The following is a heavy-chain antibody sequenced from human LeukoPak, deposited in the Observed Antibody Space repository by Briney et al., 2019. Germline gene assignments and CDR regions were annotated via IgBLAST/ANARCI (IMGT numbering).Heavy chain of an antibody. V-gene: IGHV3-7*01. D-gene: IGHD5-12*01. Sequence: GGSLRLSCAASGFTFSSYWMSWVRQAPGKGLEWVANIKQDGSEKYYVDSVKGRFTISRDNAKNSLYLQMNSLRAEDTAVYYRARDEIVAMTKANYYYYMDVWGKGTTVTISS. CDR2: IKQDGSEK. J-gene: IGHJ6*03. CDR3: ARDEIVAMTKANYYYYMDV. CDR1: GFTFSSYW.